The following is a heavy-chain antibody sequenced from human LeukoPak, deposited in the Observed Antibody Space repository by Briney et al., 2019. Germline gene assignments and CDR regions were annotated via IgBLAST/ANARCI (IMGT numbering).Heavy chain of an antibody. CDR2: IYYSGST. Sequence: ETLSLTCTVSGGSISSYYWSWIRQPPGKGLEWIGYIYYSGSTNYNPSLTSRGNISVDTSKNQFSLKLSSVTAADTAVYYCARGGVVPGLDYWGQGTLVTVSS. J-gene: IGHJ4*02. CDR1: GGSISSYY. CDR3: ARGGVVPGLDY. V-gene: IGHV4-59*01. D-gene: IGHD2-2*01.